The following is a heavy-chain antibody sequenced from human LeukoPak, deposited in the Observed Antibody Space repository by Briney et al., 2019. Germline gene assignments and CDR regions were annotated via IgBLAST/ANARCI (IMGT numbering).Heavy chain of an antibody. V-gene: IGHV1-18*01. CDR3: ARVDALYCYYYGMDV. CDR1: GYTFTSYG. CDR2: ISAYNGNT. D-gene: IGHD3/OR15-3a*01. J-gene: IGHJ6*02. Sequence: ASVKVSCKASGYTFTSYGISWVRQAPGQGLEWMGWISAYNGNTNYAQKLQGRVTMTTDTSTSTAYMELRSLRSDDTAVYYCARVDALYCYYYGMDVWGQGTTVTVSS.